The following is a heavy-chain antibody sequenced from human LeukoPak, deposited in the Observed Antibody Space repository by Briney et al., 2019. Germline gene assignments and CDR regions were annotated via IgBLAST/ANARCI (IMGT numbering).Heavy chain of an antibody. J-gene: IGHJ5*02. D-gene: IGHD3-16*02. CDR1: GYSISSGYY. CDR2: IYYNGST. CDR3: ARDRRVTFGGVIPWFDP. V-gene: IGHV4-38-2*02. Sequence: SETLSLTCTVSGYSISSGYYWGWTRQPPGKGLEWIGSIYYNGSTQYNPSLKSRVTISVDTSKNQFPLKLSSVTAADTAVYYCARDRRVTFGGVIPWFDPWGQGTLVTVSS.